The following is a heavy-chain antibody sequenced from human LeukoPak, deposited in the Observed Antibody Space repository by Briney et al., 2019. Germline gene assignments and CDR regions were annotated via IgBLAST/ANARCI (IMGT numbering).Heavy chain of an antibody. CDR3: AREPPQAGFDY. Sequence: PSETLSLTCTVSGGSISSYYWSWIRQPPGKGLEWIGYIYYTGSTNYSPSLKSRVTMSVDTSKNQFSLKLSSVTAADTAVYYCAREPPQAGFDYWGQGTLVTVSS. D-gene: IGHD6-19*01. J-gene: IGHJ4*02. CDR2: IYYTGST. CDR1: GGSISSYY. V-gene: IGHV4-59*01.